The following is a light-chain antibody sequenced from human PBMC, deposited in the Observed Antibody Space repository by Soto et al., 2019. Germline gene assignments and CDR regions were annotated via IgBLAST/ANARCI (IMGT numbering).Light chain of an antibody. CDR3: SSYAASNNFYFV. Sequence: QSVLTQPPSASGSPGQSVTISCTGTSSDVGGYNYVSWYQQYPGRAPKLMFYEVTKRPSGVPDRFSGSKSGNTVSLTVSGLQAEYEADYYCSSYAASNNFYFVFGGGTKVTVL. V-gene: IGLV2-8*01. CDR1: SSDVGGYNY. CDR2: EVT. J-gene: IGLJ3*02.